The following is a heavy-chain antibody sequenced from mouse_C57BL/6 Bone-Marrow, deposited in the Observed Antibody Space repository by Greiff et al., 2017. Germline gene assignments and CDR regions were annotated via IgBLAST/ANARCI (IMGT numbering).Heavy chain of an antibody. CDR1: GYTFTSYW. CDR3: ARDLRAMDY. Sequence: VQLQQSGAELAKPGASVKLSCKASGYTFTSYWMHWVKQRPGQGLEWIGYINPSSGYTKYNQKFKDKATLTAEKSSSTAYMQLSSLTYEDSAVYYCARDLRAMDYWGQGTSVTVSS. D-gene: IGHD1-1*01. CDR2: INPSSGYT. V-gene: IGHV1-7*01. J-gene: IGHJ4*01.